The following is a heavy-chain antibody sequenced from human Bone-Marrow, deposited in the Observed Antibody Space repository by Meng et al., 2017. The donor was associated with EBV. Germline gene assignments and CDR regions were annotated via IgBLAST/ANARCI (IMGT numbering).Heavy chain of an antibody. J-gene: IGHJ4*02. CDR2: IYSGGGT. Sequence: GQWVESGGGLIQPGGSLRLSCAASGFTVSSNHMGWVRQAPGKGLDWVSVIYSGGGTYYADSVKGRFTISRDNSKNTLHLQMNSLRAEDTAVYYCAREDRAGAGTLGYWGQGILVTVSS. CDR1: GFTVSSNH. CDR3: AREDRAGAGTLGY. D-gene: IGHD6-13*01. V-gene: IGHV3-53*01.